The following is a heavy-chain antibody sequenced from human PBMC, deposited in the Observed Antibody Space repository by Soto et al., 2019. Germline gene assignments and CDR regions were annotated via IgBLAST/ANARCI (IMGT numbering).Heavy chain of an antibody. CDR1: GYSFTSYW. V-gene: IGHV5-51*01. CDR3: ARLDCSGGSCYSGAYHYYGMDV. CDR2: IYPGDSDT. D-gene: IGHD2-15*01. Sequence: PGESLKISCKGSGYSFTSYWIGWVRQMPGKGLEWMGIIYPGDSDTRYSPSFQGQVTISADKSISTAYLQWSSLKASGTAMYYCARLDCSGGSCYSGAYHYYGMDVWGQGTTVTVSS. J-gene: IGHJ6*02.